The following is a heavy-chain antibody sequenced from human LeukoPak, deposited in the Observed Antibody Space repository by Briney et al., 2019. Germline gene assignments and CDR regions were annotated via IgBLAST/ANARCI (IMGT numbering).Heavy chain of an antibody. V-gene: IGHV4-39*01. CDR2: IYYSGST. J-gene: IGHJ4*02. CDR3: ARHVVQLWLFDY. Sequence: SETLSLTCTVSGGSLSSSSYYWGWIRQPPGKGLEWIGSIYYSGSTYYNPSLKSPVPISVDTSKNQYSLKVGSVTAADTAVYYCARHVVQLWLFDYWGQGTLVTVSS. D-gene: IGHD5-18*01. CDR1: GGSLSSSSYY.